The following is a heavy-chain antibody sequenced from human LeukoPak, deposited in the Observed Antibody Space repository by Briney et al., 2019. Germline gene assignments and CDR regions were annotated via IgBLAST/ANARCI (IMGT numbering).Heavy chain of an antibody. V-gene: IGHV3-74*01. CDR1: GFTFSSYW. Sequence: GGSLRLSCAASGFTFSSYWMHWVRQAPGKGLVWVSRINSDGSSTSYADSVKGRFTISRDNAKNTLYLQMNSLRAEDTAVYYCARDRSGWSYYYYGMDVWGQGTTVTVSS. CDR2: INSDGSST. J-gene: IGHJ6*02. CDR3: ARDRSGWSYYYYGMDV. D-gene: IGHD6-19*01.